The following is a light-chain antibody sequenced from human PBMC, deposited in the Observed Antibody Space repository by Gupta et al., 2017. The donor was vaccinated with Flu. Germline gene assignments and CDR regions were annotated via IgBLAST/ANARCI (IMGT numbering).Light chain of an antibody. CDR2: WAS. V-gene: IGKV4-1*01. CDR3: QQYYSTQYT. Sequence: SLGERATINCKSSQSVLYSSNNKNYLAWYQQKSGQAPKLLIYWASTREFGVPDRFSGSGSGTDFTLTISSLQAEDVAVYYCQQYYSTQYTFVQGTKLEIK. CDR1: QSVLYSSNNKNY. J-gene: IGKJ2*01.